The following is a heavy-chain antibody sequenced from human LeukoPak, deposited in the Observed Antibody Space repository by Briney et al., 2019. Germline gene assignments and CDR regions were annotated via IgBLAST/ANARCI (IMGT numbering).Heavy chain of an antibody. Sequence: ASVKVSCKASGYTFTSYDINWVRQATGQGLEWMGWMNPNSGNTGYAQKFQGRVTMTRDMSTSTVYMELSSLRSEDTAVYYCARIGISARGTNFHHWGQGTLVTVSS. CDR3: ARIGISARGTNFHH. CDR1: GYTFTSYD. CDR2: MNPNSGNT. D-gene: IGHD6-13*01. J-gene: IGHJ1*01. V-gene: IGHV1-8*01.